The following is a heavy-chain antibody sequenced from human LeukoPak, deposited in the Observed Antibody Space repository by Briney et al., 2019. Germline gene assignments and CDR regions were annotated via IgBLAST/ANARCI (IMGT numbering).Heavy chain of an antibody. D-gene: IGHD6-25*01. V-gene: IGHV1-2*02. CDR3: ARGRIVEATYTFDI. CDR2: INPNSGDT. J-gene: IGHJ3*02. CDR1: GYTFTSYG. Sequence: ASVKVSCKASGYTFTSYGISWVRQAPGQGLEWMGWINPNSGDTNSAQKFQGRVTMTSDTSISTAYMELSRLRSDDTAVYYCARGRIVEATYTFDIWGQGTMVTVSS.